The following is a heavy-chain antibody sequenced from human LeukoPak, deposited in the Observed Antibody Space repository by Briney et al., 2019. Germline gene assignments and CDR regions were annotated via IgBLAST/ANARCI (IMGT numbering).Heavy chain of an antibody. V-gene: IGHV1-69*05. CDR1: GGTFSSYA. D-gene: IGHD3-3*01. CDR3: AKGGLYYDFWSGYYTFDY. CDR2: IIPIFGTA. J-gene: IGHJ4*02. Sequence: SVKVSCKASGGTFSSYAISWVRQAPGQGLEWMGRIIPIFGTANYAQKFQGRVTITTDESTSTAYMELSSLRSEDTAVYYCAKGGLYYDFWSGYYTFDYWGQGTLVTVSS.